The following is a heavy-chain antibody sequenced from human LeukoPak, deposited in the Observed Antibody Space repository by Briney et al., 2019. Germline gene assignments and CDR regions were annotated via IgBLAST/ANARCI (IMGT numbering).Heavy chain of an antibody. J-gene: IGHJ4*02. Sequence: PSETLSLTCTVSGGSVSSGSYYWSWIRQPPGKGLEWIGYIYYSGSTNYNPSLKSRVTISVDTSKNQFSLKLSSVTAADTAVYYCARETHYGSGSYVPDPNRSDYWGQGTLVTVSS. CDR2: IYYSGST. D-gene: IGHD3-10*01. CDR1: GGSVSSGSYY. CDR3: ARETHYGSGSYVPDPNRSDY. V-gene: IGHV4-61*01.